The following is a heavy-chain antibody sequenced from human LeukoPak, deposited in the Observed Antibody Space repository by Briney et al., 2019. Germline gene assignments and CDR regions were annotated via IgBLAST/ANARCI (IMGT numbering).Heavy chain of an antibody. Sequence: SETLSLTCAVYGGSFSGYYWSWIRQPPGKGLEWIGEINHSGSTNYNPSLKSRVTISVDTSKNQFSLKLSSVTAADTAVYYCARTGVLDYLYYFDYWGQGTLVTVSS. J-gene: IGHJ4*02. V-gene: IGHV4-34*01. CDR1: GGSFSGYY. CDR2: INHSGST. D-gene: IGHD2-2*03. CDR3: ARTGVLDYLYYFDY.